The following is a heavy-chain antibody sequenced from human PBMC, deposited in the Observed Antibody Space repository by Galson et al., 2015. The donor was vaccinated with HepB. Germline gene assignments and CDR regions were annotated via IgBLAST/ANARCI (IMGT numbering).Heavy chain of an antibody. CDR3: AKDTGRGGYSYGRLDY. D-gene: IGHD5-18*01. V-gene: IGHV3-9*01. J-gene: IGHJ4*02. CDR1: GFTFSNAW. CDR2: ISWNSGSI. Sequence: LRLSCAASGFTFSNAWMSWVRQAPGKGLEWVSGISWNSGSIGYADSVKGRFTISRDNAKNSLYLQMNSLRAEDTALYYCAKDTGRGGYSYGRLDYWGQGALVTVSS.